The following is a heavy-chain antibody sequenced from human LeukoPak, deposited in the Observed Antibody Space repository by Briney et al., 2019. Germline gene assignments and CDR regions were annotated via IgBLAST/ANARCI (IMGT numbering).Heavy chain of an antibody. J-gene: IGHJ4*02. D-gene: IGHD6-13*01. CDR2: IRNDGSNK. V-gene: IGHV3-30*02. CDR1: GFTFSSYG. Sequence: PGGSLRLSCAASGFTFSSYGMHWDRQAPGKGLEWVAFIRNDGSNKYYADSVKGRFTISRDNSKNTLYLQMNSLRAEDTAVYYCAREWYSSSWSLDYWGQGTLVTVSS. CDR3: AREWYSSSWSLDY.